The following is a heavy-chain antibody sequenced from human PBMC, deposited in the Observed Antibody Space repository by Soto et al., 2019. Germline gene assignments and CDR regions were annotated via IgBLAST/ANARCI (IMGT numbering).Heavy chain of an antibody. CDR2: ITSSSSTI. D-gene: IGHD1-1*01. J-gene: IGHJ3*01. V-gene: IGHV3-48*01. CDR1: GFTFSSHR. Sequence: EVQLVESGGGLVQPGGSLRLSCAASGFTFSSHRMSWVRQPPGKGLEWISYITSSSSTIYYADSVKGRGTISRDNAKNSLYRQMSSLRAEDTAVYYVARSWNGAFDLWCQGTMVTVSS. CDR3: ARSWNGAFDL.